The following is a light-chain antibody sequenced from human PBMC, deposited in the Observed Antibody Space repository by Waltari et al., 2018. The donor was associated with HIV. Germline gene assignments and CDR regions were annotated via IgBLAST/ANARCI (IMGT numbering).Light chain of an antibody. J-gene: IGLJ2*01. Sequence: QSALTQPASVSGSPGPSITIPCTGTSSDVGSFNLFSWYQQHPGKAPKLMIYEVTKRPSGVSNRFSGSKSGNTASLTISGLQAEDEADYFCCSYAGSSTLVFGGGTKLTVL. CDR1: SSDVGSFNL. CDR3: CSYAGSSTLV. V-gene: IGLV2-23*02. CDR2: EVT.